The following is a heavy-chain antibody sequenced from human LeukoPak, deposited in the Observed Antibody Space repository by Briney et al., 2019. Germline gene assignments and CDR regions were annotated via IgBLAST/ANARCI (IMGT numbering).Heavy chain of an antibody. CDR1: GGSISSYY. CDR2: IYTSGST. CDR3: ARRSSSWYFRAWWFDP. D-gene: IGHD6-13*01. Sequence: NPSETLSLTCTVSGGSISSYYWSWIRQPPGKGLEWIGYIYTSGSTNYNPSLKSRVTISVDTSKNQFSLKLSSVTAADTAVYYCARRSSSWYFRAWWFDPWGQGTLVTVSS. V-gene: IGHV4-4*09. J-gene: IGHJ5*02.